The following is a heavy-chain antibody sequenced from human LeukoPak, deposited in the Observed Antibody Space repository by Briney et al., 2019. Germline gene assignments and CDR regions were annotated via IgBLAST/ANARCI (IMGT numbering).Heavy chain of an antibody. CDR3: ARRGYSYYYHMDV. V-gene: IGHV4-34*01. CDR2: INHSGST. J-gene: IGHJ6*03. CDR1: GGSFSGYY. Sequence: PSETLSLTCAVYGGSFSGYYWSWIRQPPGKGLEWIAEINHSGSTNYNPSLKSRVTISVDTSKNQFSLKLSSVTAADTAVYYCARRGYSYYYHMDVWGKGTTVTVSS.